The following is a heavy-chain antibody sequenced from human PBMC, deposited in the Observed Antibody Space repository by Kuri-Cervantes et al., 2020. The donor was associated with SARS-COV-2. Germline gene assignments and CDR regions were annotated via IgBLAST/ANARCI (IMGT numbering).Heavy chain of an antibody. CDR3: ARSRRVWFDP. CDR1: GGSISSYY. D-gene: IGHD1-14*01. J-gene: IGHJ5*02. CDR2: IYYSGGT. V-gene: IGHV4-59*12. Sequence: SETLSLTCTVSGGSISSYYWSWIRQPPGKGLEWIGYIYYSGGTNYNPSLKSRVTISVDTSKNQFSLKLSSVTAADTAVYYCARSRRVWFDPWGQGTLVTVSS.